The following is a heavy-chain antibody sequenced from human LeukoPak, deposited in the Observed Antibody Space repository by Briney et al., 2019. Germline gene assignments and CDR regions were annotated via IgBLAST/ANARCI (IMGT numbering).Heavy chain of an antibody. D-gene: IGHD2-21*01. CDR2: ISAYNGNT. J-gene: IGHJ5*02. CDR1: GYTFINYN. Sequence: ASVKVSCKASGYTFINYNIHWVRQAPGQGLEWMGWISAYNGNTNYAQNLQGRVTMTTDTSTSTAYMELRSLRSDDTAVYYCARGSVSYSSLSPWGQGTLVTVSS. CDR3: ARGSVSYSSLSP. V-gene: IGHV1-18*01.